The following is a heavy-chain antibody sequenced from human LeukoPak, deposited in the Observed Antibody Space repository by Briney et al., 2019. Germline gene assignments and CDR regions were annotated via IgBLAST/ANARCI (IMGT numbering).Heavy chain of an antibody. J-gene: IGHJ4*02. CDR2: IVPIFGTA. V-gene: IGHV1-69*06. Sequence: SVKVSCKASGGTFSSYAISWVRQAPGQGLEWMXXIVPIFGTANYAQRFQGRVTITADKSTTTGYMELSSLRSEDTAVYYCARAGGFCSGGSCYTHLDQWGQGTLVTVSS. D-gene: IGHD2-15*01. CDR3: ARAGGFCSGGSCYTHLDQ. CDR1: GGTFSSYA.